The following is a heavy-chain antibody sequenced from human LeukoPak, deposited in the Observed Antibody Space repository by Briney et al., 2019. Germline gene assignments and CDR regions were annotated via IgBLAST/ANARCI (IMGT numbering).Heavy chain of an antibody. D-gene: IGHD3-16*02. CDR1: GDTFTGYY. CDR3: ARSYDYVWGSYRYFDY. J-gene: IGHJ4*02. CDR2: INPNSGGT. V-gene: IGHV1-2*02. Sequence: ASVKVSCKASGDTFTGYYMHWVRQAPGQGLEWMGWINPNSGGTNYAQKFQGRVTMTRDTSISTAYMELSRLRSDDTAVYYCARSYDYVWGSYRYFDYWGQGTLVTVSS.